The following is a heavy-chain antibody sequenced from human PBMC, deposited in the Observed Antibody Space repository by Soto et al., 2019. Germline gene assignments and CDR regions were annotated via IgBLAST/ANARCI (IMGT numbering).Heavy chain of an antibody. Sequence: QVQLEQSGAEVKKPGSSVKVSCKASGGTFSNSAISWVRQAPGQGLEWMGGIIPIFRTPDYAQKFQGRVTVTADESTSTAYMELSGLRSDDTAVYYCATDRDRPQLGGNYYYILDVWGQGTKVTVSS. V-gene: IGHV1-69*12. J-gene: IGHJ6*02. CDR2: IIPIFRTP. CDR1: GGTFSNSA. CDR3: ATDRDRPQLGGNYYYILDV. D-gene: IGHD3-3*02.